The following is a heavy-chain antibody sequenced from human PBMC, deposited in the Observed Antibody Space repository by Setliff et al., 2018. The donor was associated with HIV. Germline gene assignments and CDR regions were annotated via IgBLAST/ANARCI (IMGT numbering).Heavy chain of an antibody. CDR2: ISGSGGST. V-gene: IGHV3-23*01. CDR3: AKDGISGGAYPPYYFDY. CDR1: GFTFSSYA. D-gene: IGHD2-15*01. J-gene: IGHJ4*01. Sequence: PGGSLRLSCAASGFTFSSYAMSWVRQAPGKGLEWVSAISGSGGSTYYADSVKCRFTISRDNSKNTLYLLMNGLRVEDTAVYYCAKDGISGGAYPPYYFDYWGHGTLVTVSS.